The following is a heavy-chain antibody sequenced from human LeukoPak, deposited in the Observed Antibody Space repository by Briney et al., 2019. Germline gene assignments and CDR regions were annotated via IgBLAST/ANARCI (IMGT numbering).Heavy chain of an antibody. CDR2: ISGSGSST. CDR3: AREAFGFSYSER. J-gene: IGHJ4*02. CDR1: EFTFSSYA. Sequence: PGGSLRLSCAASEFTFSSYAMSWVRQAPGKGLEWVSAISGSGSSTYYADSVKGRFTISRDNSKSMLYLQMDSLRDDDTAIYYCAREAFGFSYSERWGQGTLVTVSS. V-gene: IGHV3-23*01. D-gene: IGHD3-10*01.